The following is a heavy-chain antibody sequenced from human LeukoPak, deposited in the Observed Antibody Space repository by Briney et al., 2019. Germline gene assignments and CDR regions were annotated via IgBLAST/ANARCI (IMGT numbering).Heavy chain of an antibody. CDR3: AKAMVRGVIIEEFDY. CDR1: GFTFSSYA. V-gene: IGHV3-23*01. CDR2: ISGSGGST. Sequence: GGSLRLSCAASGFTFSSYAMSWVRQAPGKGLEWVSAISGSGGSTYYADSVKGRFTISRDNSKNTLYLQMNSLRAEDTAVYYCAKAMVRGVIIEEFDYWGQGTLVTASS. D-gene: IGHD3-10*01. J-gene: IGHJ4*02.